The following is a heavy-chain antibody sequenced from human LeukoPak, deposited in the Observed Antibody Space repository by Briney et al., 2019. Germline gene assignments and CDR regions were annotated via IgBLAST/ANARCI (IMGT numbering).Heavy chain of an antibody. Sequence: GGSLRLSCAAAGFTFSSYGMHWVRQAPGKGLEWVAVISYDGSNKYYADSVKGRFTISRDNSKNTLYLQMNSLRAEDTAVYYCAKDRTAYYYYYGMDVWGQGTTVTVSS. CDR1: GFTFSSYG. CDR2: ISYDGSNK. CDR3: AKDRTAYYYYYGMDV. J-gene: IGHJ6*02. V-gene: IGHV3-30*18.